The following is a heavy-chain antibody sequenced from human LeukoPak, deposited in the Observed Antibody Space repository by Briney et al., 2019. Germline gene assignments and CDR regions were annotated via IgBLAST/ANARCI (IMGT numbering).Heavy chain of an antibody. CDR3: ARERFLEWSILDAFDI. V-gene: IGHV3-48*01. CDR1: GFTFSSYS. CDR2: ISSSSSTI. Sequence: GGSLRLSCAASGFTFSSYSMNWVRQAPGKGLEWVSYISSSSSTIYYADSVKGRFTISRDNAKNSLYLQMNSLRAEDTAVYYCARERFLEWSILDAFDIWGQGTMVTVSS. D-gene: IGHD3-3*01. J-gene: IGHJ3*02.